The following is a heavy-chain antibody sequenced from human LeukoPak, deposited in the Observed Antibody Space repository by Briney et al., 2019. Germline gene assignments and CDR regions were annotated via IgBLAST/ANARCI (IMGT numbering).Heavy chain of an antibody. D-gene: IGHD2-21*01. CDR1: GGSISGYY. Sequence: SETLSLTCKVAGGSISGYYWSWIRQPAGKGLEWIGRLDSSASTNYNSSLKSRVTMSIDRSQFSLRLTSVTAADTAIYYCARGTACGSKCFFDYWGQGILVTVSS. CDR3: ARGTACGSKCFFDY. J-gene: IGHJ4*02. CDR2: LDSSAST. V-gene: IGHV4-4*07.